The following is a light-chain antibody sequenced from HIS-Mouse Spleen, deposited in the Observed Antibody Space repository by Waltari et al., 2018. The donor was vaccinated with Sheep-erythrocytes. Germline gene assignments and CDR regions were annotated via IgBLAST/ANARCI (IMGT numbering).Light chain of an antibody. V-gene: IGLV2-23*01. CDR2: EGS. CDR3: CSYAGSSTPWV. J-gene: IGLJ3*02. CDR1: SIDVGSYNL. Sequence: QSALTQPASVSGSPGPSITISCTGTSIDVGSYNLVSWYQQHPGKAPKLMIYEGSKRPSGVSNRFSGSKSGNTASLTISGLQAEDEADYYCCSYAGSSTPWVFGGGTKLTVL.